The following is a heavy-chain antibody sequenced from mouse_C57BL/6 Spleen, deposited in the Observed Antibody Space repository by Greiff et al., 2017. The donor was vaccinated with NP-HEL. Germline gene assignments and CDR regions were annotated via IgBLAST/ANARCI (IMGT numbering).Heavy chain of an antibody. D-gene: IGHD4-1*01. J-gene: IGHJ4*01. CDR1: GFTFTDYY. V-gene: IGHV7-3*01. CDR3: ARGLTGTYYAMDY. Sequence: EVQLVESGGGLVQPGGSLSLSCAASGFTFTDYYMSWVRQPPGKALEWLGFIRNKANGYTTEYSASVKGRFTISRDNSQSILYLQMNALRAEDSATYYCARGLTGTYYAMDYWGQGTSVTVSS. CDR2: IRNKANGYTT.